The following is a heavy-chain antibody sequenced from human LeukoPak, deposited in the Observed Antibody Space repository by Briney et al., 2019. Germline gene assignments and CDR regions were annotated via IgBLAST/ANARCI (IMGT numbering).Heavy chain of an antibody. D-gene: IGHD3-22*01. V-gene: IGHV4-39*01. CDR3: ARLPYYYDSSGYSPLIDY. CDR2: IYYSGST. Sequence: SETLSLTCTVSGGSISSSSYYCGWIRQPPGKGLEWIGSIYYSGSTYYNPSLKSRVTISVDTSKNQFSLKLSSVTAADTAVYYCARLPYYYDSSGYSPLIDYWGQGTLVTVSS. CDR1: GGSISSSSYY. J-gene: IGHJ4*02.